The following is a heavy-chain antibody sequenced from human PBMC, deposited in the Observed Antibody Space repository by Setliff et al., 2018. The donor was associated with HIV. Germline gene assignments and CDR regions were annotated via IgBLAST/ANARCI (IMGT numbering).Heavy chain of an antibody. V-gene: IGHV4-31*03. D-gene: IGHD3-9*01. J-gene: IGHJ3*02. Sequence: SETLSLTCTVSGGSISSGGYYWSWLRHHPGKGLEWIGYIHYSGNTYSNPSLKGRLTISIDTSKNQFSLNLSSVTAADTAVYYCAREKGRFFDWSHTRDAFDIWGQGTMVTVSS. CDR2: IHYSGNT. CDR3: AREKGRFFDWSHTRDAFDI. CDR1: GGSISSGGYY.